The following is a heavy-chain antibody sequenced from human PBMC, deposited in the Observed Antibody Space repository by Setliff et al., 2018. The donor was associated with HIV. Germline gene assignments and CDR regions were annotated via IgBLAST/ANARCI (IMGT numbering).Heavy chain of an antibody. J-gene: IGHJ4*02. CDR2: IYYSGST. CDR1: GASISSTSYY. V-gene: IGHV4-39*01. CDR3: ARHYNVNYYVRKDFDY. D-gene: IGHD1-26*01. Sequence: SETLSLTCAVSGASISSTSYYWGWVRQPPGKGLEWIGSIYYSGSTYYNPSLKSRLTISVDTSRNQFSLKLSSLTAADTAVYYCARHYNVNYYVRKDFDYWGQGILVPSPQ.